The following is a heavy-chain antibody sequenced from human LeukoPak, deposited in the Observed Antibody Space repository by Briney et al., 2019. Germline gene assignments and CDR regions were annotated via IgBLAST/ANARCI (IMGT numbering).Heavy chain of an antibody. Sequence: SETLSLTCAVYGGPFSGYYWSWIRQPPGKGLEWIGEINHSGSTNYNPSLKSRVTISVDTSKNQFSLKLSSVTAADTAVYYCARLGLVATFPYYYYYGMDVWGQGTTVTVSS. CDR3: ARLGLVATFPYYYYYGMDV. CDR2: INHSGST. CDR1: GGPFSGYY. J-gene: IGHJ6*02. V-gene: IGHV4-34*01. D-gene: IGHD5-12*01.